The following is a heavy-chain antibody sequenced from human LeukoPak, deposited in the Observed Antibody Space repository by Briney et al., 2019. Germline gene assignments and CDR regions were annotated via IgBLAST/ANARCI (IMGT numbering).Heavy chain of an antibody. CDR2: IKQDGSEK. CDR3: ARDFICSSTSCNGY. Sequence: GGSLRLSCAASGFTFSSYWMSWVRQAPGKGLEWVANIKQDGSEKYYVDSVKGRFTISSDNTKNSLYLQMNSLRAEDTAVYYCARDFICSSTSCNGYWGQGTLVTVSS. V-gene: IGHV3-7*03. CDR1: GFTFSSYW. D-gene: IGHD2-2*01. J-gene: IGHJ4*02.